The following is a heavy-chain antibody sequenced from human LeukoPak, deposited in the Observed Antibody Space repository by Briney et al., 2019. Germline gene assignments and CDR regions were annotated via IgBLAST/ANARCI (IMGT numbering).Heavy chain of an antibody. CDR1: GGSISSYY. V-gene: IGHV4-59*01. CDR3: ARDGGHYYDSSGSHNAFDI. Sequence: PSETLSLTCTVSGGSISSYYWSWIRQPPGKGLEWIGYIYYSGSTNYNPSLKSRVTISVDTSKNQFSLKLSSVTAADTAVYYCARDGGHYYDSSGSHNAFDIWGQGTMVTVSS. CDR2: IYYSGST. J-gene: IGHJ3*02. D-gene: IGHD3-22*01.